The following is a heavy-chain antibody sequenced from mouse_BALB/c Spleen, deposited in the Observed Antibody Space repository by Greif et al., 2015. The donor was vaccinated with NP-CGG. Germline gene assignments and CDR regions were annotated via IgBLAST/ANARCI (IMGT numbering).Heavy chain of an antibody. V-gene: IGHV1S81*02. J-gene: IGHJ4*01. D-gene: IGHD1-1*02. CDR2: INPSNGRT. CDR3: AKDSPVLWDY. Sequence: VQLQQSGAELVKPGASVKLSCKASGYTFTSYWMHWVKQRPGQGLEWIGEINPSNGRTNYNEKFKSKATLTVDKSSSTAYMQLSSLTSEDSAVYYCAKDSPVLWDYWGQGTSVTVSS. CDR1: GYTFTSYW.